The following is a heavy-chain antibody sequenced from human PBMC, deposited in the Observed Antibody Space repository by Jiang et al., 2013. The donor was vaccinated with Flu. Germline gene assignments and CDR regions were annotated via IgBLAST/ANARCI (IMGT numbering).Heavy chain of an antibody. V-gene: IGHV3-7*03. Sequence: QLLESGGGLVQPGGSLRLSCAASGFTFSSYWMSWVRQAPGKGLEWVANIKQDGSEKYYVDSVKGRFTISRDNAKNSLYLQMNSLRAEDTAVYYCARDELRYSNYQGYWGQGTLVTVSS. D-gene: IGHD4-11*01. CDR1: GFTFSSYW. CDR2: IKQDGSEK. J-gene: IGHJ4*02. CDR3: ARDELRYSNYQGY.